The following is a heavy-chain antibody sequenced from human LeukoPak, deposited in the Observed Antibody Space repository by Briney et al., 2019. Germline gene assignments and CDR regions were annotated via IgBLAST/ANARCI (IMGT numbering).Heavy chain of an antibody. J-gene: IGHJ4*02. CDR3: ARGIYVDAVSFDH. V-gene: IGHV3-74*01. Sequence: GGSLRLSCAASGFTFTDYWMHWVRQVPGKGLVWVSRISYDESSTNYRDSVKGRFTISRDNARNTLYLQMNSLRAEDTAVYYCARGIYVDAVSFDHWGQGTLVTVSS. CDR2: ISYDESST. D-gene: IGHD4-17*01. CDR1: GFTFTDYW.